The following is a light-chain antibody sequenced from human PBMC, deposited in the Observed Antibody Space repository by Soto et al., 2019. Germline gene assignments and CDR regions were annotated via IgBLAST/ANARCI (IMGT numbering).Light chain of an antibody. J-gene: IGLJ2*01. CDR1: SSDVGGYNY. CDR2: EVS. CDR3: SSYAGSNNLL. V-gene: IGLV2-8*01. Sequence: QSALTQPPSASGSPGQSVTISCTGTSSDVGGYNYVSGYQQHPGKAPKLMIYEVSKRPSGVPDRFSGSKSGNTASLTVSGLQAEDEADYYCSSYAGSNNLLFGGGTKLTVL.